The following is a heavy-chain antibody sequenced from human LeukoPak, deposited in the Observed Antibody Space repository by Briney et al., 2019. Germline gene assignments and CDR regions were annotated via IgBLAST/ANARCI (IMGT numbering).Heavy chain of an antibody. CDR3: ARAPGGYTRSSYYYYYMDV. CDR1: GGSISSYY. D-gene: IGHD5-12*01. J-gene: IGHJ6*03. Sequence: PSETLSLTCTVSGGSISSYYWSWIRQPPGKGLEWIGYIYYSGSTNYNPSLKSRVTMSVDTSKNQFSLKLSSVTAADTAVYYCARAPGGYTRSSYYYYYMDVWGQGTLVTVSS. CDR2: IYYSGST. V-gene: IGHV4-59*12.